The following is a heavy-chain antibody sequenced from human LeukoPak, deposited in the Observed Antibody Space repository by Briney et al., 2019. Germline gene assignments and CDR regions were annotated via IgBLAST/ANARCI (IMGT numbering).Heavy chain of an antibody. Sequence: SETLSLTCTVSGGSISSYDWSWIRQPPGKGLEWIGYIYYSGSTNYNPSLKSRVTISVDTSKNQFSLKLSSVTAADTAVYYCARGWFGELCPFGYWGQGTLVTVSS. D-gene: IGHD3-10*01. CDR2: IYYSGST. V-gene: IGHV4-59*01. CDR1: GGSISSYD. J-gene: IGHJ4*02. CDR3: ARGWFGELCPFGY.